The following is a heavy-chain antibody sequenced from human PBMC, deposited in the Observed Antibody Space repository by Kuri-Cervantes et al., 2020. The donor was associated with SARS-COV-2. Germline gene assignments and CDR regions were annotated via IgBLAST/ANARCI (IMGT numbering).Heavy chain of an antibody. CDR2: ISSSSYI. V-gene: IGHV3-21*01. CDR3: AIIESSSDYYYYYGMDV. Sequence: GESLKISCAASGFTFSSYSMNWVRQASGKGLEWVSSISSSSYIYYADSVKGRFTISRDNAKNSLYLQMNSLRAEDTAVYYCAIIESSSDYYYYYGMDVWGQGTTVTVSS. CDR1: GFTFSSYS. D-gene: IGHD3-10*01. J-gene: IGHJ6*02.